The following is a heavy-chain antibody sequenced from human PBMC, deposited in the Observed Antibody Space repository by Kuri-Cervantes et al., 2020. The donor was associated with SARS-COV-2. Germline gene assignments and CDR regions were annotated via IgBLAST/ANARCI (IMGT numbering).Heavy chain of an antibody. J-gene: IGHJ6*03. CDR3: ARDNLWLDYYYMDV. D-gene: IGHD2-21*01. V-gene: IGHV3-21*01. CDR1: GFTFSSYS. CDR2: ISSSSSYI. Sequence: GGSLRLSCAASGFTFSSYSMNWVRQAPGKGLEWVSSISSSSSYIYYADSVKGRFTISRDNAKNSLYLQMNSLRAEDTAVYYCARDNLWLDYYYMDVWGKGTTVTVSS.